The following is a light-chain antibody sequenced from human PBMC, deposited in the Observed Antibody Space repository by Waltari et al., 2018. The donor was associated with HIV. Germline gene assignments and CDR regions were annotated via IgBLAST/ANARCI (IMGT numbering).Light chain of an antibody. J-gene: IGKJ1*01. CDR3: QQYNSTWT. Sequence: DIQMTQSPSTLSASVGDRVTITCRASQRISSWLAWYKQKPGKAPKLLIYKASSLESGVPSRFSGSGSGTEFTLTISSLQPDDFATYYCQQYNSTWTFGQGTKVEIK. CDR2: KAS. V-gene: IGKV1-5*03. CDR1: QRISSW.